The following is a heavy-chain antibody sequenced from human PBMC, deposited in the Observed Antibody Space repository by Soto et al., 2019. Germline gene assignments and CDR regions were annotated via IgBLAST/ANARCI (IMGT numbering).Heavy chain of an antibody. CDR2: ISAYNGNT. J-gene: IGHJ4*02. CDR1: GYTFTSYG. D-gene: IGHD2-21*02. V-gene: IGHV1-18*04. Sequence: GASVKVSCKASGYTFTSYGISWVRQAPGQGLEWMGWISAYNGNTNYAQKLQGRVTMTTDTSTSTAYMELRSLRSDDTAVYYCAVTIVVVTAHPYYFEYWGQGTLVTVSS. CDR3: AVTIVVVTAHPYYFEY.